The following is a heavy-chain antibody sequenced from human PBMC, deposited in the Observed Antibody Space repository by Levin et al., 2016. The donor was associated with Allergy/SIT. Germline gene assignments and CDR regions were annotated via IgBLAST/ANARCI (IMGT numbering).Heavy chain of an antibody. CDR3: ARECMYGGATRIKNWFDP. D-gene: IGHD4-23*01. J-gene: IGHJ5*02. Sequence: WIRQPPGKGLEWIGYIYYSGSTNYNPSLKSRVTISVDTSKNQFSLKLSSVTAADTAVYYCARECMYGGATRIKNWFDPWGQGTLVTVSS. V-gene: IGHV4-59*01. CDR2: IYYSGST.